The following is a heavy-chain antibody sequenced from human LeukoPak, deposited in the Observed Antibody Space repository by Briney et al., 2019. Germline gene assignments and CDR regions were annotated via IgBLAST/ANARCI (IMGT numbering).Heavy chain of an antibody. J-gene: IGHJ4*02. Sequence: ASVKVSCKASGYTFTSYGISWVRQAPGRGLEWMGWISAYNGNTNYAQKLQGRVTMTTDTSTSTAYMELRSLRSDDTAVYYCARAAGVDIAVAGDFDYWGQGTLVAVSS. CDR1: GYTFTSYG. CDR2: ISAYNGNT. CDR3: ARAAGVDIAVAGDFDY. D-gene: IGHD6-19*01. V-gene: IGHV1-18*01.